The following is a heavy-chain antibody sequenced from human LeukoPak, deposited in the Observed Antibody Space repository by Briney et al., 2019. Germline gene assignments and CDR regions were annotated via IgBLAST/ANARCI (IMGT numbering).Heavy chain of an antibody. CDR3: VRGGFGPRTFYMDV. Sequence: SETLSLTCTVSGGSISSSSYYWGWIRQPPGKGLEWIGSIYYSGSTNYNPSLQSRVTISVDTSKNQFSLKVSSVTAADTAVYFCVRGGFGPRTFYMDVWGKGTTVTVSS. CDR1: GGSISSSSYY. J-gene: IGHJ6*03. V-gene: IGHV4-39*07. CDR2: IYYSGST. D-gene: IGHD3-16*01.